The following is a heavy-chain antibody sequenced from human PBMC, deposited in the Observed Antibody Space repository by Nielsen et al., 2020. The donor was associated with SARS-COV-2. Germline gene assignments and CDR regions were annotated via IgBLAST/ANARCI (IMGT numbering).Heavy chain of an antibody. D-gene: IGHD3-22*01. Sequence: GGSLRLSCAASGFIFSDYAMAWVRQPPGKGLEWVAFIWYDGSNKDYADSVKGRFTISRDNSKNTLFLQMNSLRAEDTAVYYCARDYYETSGYWTRGAFAFWGQGTMVTVSS. CDR3: ARDYYETSGYWTRGAFAF. V-gene: IGHV3-33*08. J-gene: IGHJ3*01. CDR2: IWYDGSNK. CDR1: GFIFSDYA.